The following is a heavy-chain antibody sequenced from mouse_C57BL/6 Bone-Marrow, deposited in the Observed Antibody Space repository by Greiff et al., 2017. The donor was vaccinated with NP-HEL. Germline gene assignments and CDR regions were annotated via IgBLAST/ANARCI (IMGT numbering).Heavy chain of an antibody. V-gene: IGHV1-63*01. CDR3: ARWAVTTRSYWYFYV. D-gene: IGHD2-2*01. J-gene: IGHJ1*03. CDR2: IYPGGGYT. Sequence: QVQLKESGAELVRPGTSVKMSCKASGYTFTNYWIGWAKQRPGNGLEWIGDIYPGGGYTNYNEKFKGKATLTADKSSSTAYMQFSSLTSEDSAIYCCARWAVTTRSYWYFYVWGTGTTVTVSS. CDR1: GYTFTNYW.